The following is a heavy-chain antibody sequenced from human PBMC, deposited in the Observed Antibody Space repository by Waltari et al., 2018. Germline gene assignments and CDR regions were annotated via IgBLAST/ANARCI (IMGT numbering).Heavy chain of an antibody. CDR3: ARPRYYDSSGYYNNWFDP. D-gene: IGHD3-22*01. J-gene: IGHJ5*02. V-gene: IGHV4-39*07. CDR2: IYYSGST. Sequence: QLQLQESGPGLVKPSETLPLTCTVSGGSISSSSYYWGWIRQPPGKGLEWIGSIYYSGSTYYNPSLKSRVTISVDTSKNQFSLKLSSVTAADTAVYYCARPRYYDSSGYYNNWFDPWGQGTLVTVSS. CDR1: GGSISSSSYY.